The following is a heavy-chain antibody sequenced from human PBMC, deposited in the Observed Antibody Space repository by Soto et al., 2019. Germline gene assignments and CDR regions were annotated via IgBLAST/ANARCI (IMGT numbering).Heavy chain of an antibody. CDR2: INAGTGHT. CDR3: ARDAKVFGVITNPYDF. J-gene: IGHJ4*02. CDR1: GYRFTNYG. Sequence: QVQLVQSGAEVKKPGASVKVSCKTSGYRFTNYGMHWVRQAPGQGLEWMGWINAGTGHTAFSQKLQGRVTINRDTSASTAYMELNNLKYEHTAVYYCARDAKVFGVITNPYDFWGQGNLVTVSS. V-gene: IGHV1-3*01. D-gene: IGHD2-21*01.